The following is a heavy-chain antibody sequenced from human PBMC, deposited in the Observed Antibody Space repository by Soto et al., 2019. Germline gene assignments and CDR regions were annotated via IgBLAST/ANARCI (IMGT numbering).Heavy chain of an antibody. V-gene: IGHV4-34*01. CDR3: AREFIVVVVAATLLDYGMDV. D-gene: IGHD2-15*01. CDR2: INHSGST. J-gene: IGHJ6*02. CDR1: GGSFSGYY. Sequence: SETLSLTCAVYGGSFSGYYWSWIRQPPGKGLEWIGEINHSGSTNYNPSLKSRVTISVDTSKNQFSLKLSSVTAADTAVYYCAREFIVVVVAATLLDYGMDVWGQGTTVTVSS.